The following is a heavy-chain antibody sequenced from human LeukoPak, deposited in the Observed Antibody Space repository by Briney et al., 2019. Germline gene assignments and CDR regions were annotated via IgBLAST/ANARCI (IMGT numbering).Heavy chain of an antibody. Sequence: GGSLRLSCAASGFTFSTYAMSWVRQAPGKGLEWVAVISGGGGGTYYADSVKGRFTISRDNSKNTLYLQMNSLRAEDTAVYYCAKAQVGAILHAFDIWGQGTMVTVSS. V-gene: IGHV3-23*01. D-gene: IGHD1-26*01. CDR1: GFTFSTYA. CDR2: ISGGGGGT. J-gene: IGHJ3*02. CDR3: AKAQVGAILHAFDI.